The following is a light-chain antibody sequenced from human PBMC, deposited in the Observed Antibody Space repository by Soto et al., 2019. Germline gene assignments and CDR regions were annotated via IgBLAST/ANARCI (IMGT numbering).Light chain of an antibody. J-gene: IGKJ4*01. V-gene: IGKV3-11*01. CDR1: QSVSTY. CDR2: DVS. Sequence: IVLTQSPATLSLSPGERATLSCRASQSVSTYLAWYQQKSGQAPRLLIYDVSKRATGIPPRFSGSGAGTDFTLTISSLEPEDSATYYCQQRRSSLTFGGGTKVDLK. CDR3: QQRRSSLT.